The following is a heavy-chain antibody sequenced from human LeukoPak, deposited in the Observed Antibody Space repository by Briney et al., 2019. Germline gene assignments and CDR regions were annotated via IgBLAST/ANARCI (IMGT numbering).Heavy chain of an antibody. J-gene: IGHJ5*02. D-gene: IGHD3-22*01. CDR2: INPSGGST. CDR1: GYTFTSYY. CDR3: ARDKLYYDSSGYGLDRFDP. Sequence: GASVKVSCKASGYTFTSYYMHWVRQAPGQGLEWMGIINPSGGSTSYAQKFQGRVTMTRDTSTSTVYMELSSLRSEDTAVYYCARDKLYYDSSGYGLDRFDPWGQGTLVTVSS. V-gene: IGHV1-46*01.